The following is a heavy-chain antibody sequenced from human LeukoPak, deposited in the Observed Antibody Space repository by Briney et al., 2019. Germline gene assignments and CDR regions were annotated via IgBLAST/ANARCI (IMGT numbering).Heavy chain of an antibody. D-gene: IGHD4-17*01. CDR1: GFTFTNYA. CDR2: IYSGGST. V-gene: IGHV3-53*01. CDR3: AREGTTVTTSFFDS. Sequence: GGSLRLSCAASGFTFTNYAMSWVRQAPGKGLEWVSVIYSGGSTYYADSVKGRFTISRDTSTNTLYLQMNSLRAEDTAVYYCAREGTTVTTSFFDSWGQGTLVTVSS. J-gene: IGHJ4*02.